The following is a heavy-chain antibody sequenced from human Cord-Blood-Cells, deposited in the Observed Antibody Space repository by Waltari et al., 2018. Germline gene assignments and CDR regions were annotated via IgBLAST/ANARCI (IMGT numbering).Heavy chain of an antibody. CDR2: IKQDGSEK. Sequence: EVQLVESGGGLVQPGGSLRLSCAASGFPFSSSWMSWVRQAPGKGLEWVANIKQDGSEKYYVDSVKGRFTISRDNAKNSLYLQMNSLRAEDTAVYYCARGADAFDIWGQGTMVTVSS. V-gene: IGHV3-7*01. CDR1: GFPFSSSW. J-gene: IGHJ3*02. CDR3: ARGADAFDI.